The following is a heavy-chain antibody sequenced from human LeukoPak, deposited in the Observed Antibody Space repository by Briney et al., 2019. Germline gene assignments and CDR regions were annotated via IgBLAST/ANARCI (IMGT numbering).Heavy chain of an antibody. CDR1: GFTFSSYG. CDR2: ISYDGSNK. Sequence: GGSLRLSCAASGFTFSSYGMHWVRQAPGKGLEWVAVISYDGSNKYYADSVKGRFTISRDNSKNTLYLQMNSLRAEDTAVYYCAREGYCSGGSCYSRWFDPWGQGTLVTVSS. J-gene: IGHJ5*02. V-gene: IGHV3-30*03. CDR3: AREGYCSGGSCYSRWFDP. D-gene: IGHD2-15*01.